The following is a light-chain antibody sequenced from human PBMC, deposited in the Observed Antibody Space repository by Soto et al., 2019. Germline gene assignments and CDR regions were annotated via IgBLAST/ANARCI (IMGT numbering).Light chain of an antibody. CDR3: MQALQTPYT. V-gene: IGKV2-28*01. J-gene: IGKJ2*01. CDR1: QSLLHSNGYNY. CDR2: LGS. Sequence: DIVMTQSPLSLPVTPGEPASISCRSSQSLLHSNGYNYLDWYLQKPGQSPQLLIYLGSNRASGVPDRCSGSGSGTDCPRKISRVAAEDVGVYYCMQALQTPYTFGQGNKLEIK.